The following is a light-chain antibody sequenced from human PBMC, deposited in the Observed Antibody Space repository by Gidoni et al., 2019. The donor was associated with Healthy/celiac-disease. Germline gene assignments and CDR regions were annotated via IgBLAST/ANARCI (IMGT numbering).Light chain of an antibody. J-gene: IGKJ1*01. CDR3: MQGTHWPPTWT. V-gene: IGKV2-30*01. CDR1: QSLVYSDGNTY. Sequence: DVVMTQSPLSLPVTLGQPASISCRSSQSLVYSDGNTYLTWFQQRPGQSPRRLIYKVSNRDSGVPDRVSGSGSGTDFTLKISRVEAEDVGVYYCMQGTHWPPTWTFGQGTKVEIK. CDR2: KVS.